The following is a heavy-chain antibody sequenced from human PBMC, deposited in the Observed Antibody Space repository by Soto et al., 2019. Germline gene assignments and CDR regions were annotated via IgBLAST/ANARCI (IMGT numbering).Heavy chain of an antibody. CDR2: IYSGGST. CDR1: GFTVSSNY. V-gene: IGHV3-66*01. D-gene: IGHD2-2*01. J-gene: IGHJ6*03. CDR3: ARGRIYCSSTSCYEYYMDV. Sequence: PGGSLRLSCAASGFTVSSNYMSWVRQAPGKGLEWVSVIYSGGSTYYADSVKGRFTISRDNSKNTLYLQMNSLRAEDTAVYYCARGRIYCSSTSCYEYYMDVWGKGTTVTVSS.